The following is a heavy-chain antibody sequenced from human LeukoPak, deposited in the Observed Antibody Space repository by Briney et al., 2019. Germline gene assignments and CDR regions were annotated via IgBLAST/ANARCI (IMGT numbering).Heavy chain of an antibody. V-gene: IGHV1-46*01. CDR2: INPNGDAT. J-gene: IGHJ4*02. CDR1: GYTFTSYY. Sequence: GASVKVSCKASGYTFTSYYMHWVRQAPGQGLEWMGIINPNGDATSYAQKFQGRVTVTSDTSTSTVSMELTSLRSEDTAIYYCARAHSSSWYMAKYWGQGTLVTVSS. D-gene: IGHD6-13*01. CDR3: ARAHSSSWYMAKY.